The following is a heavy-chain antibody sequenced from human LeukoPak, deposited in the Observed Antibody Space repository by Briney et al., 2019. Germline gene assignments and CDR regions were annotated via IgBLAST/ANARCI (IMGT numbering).Heavy chain of an antibody. D-gene: IGHD2/OR15-2a*01. CDR1: GFTFSSYA. Sequence: TGGSLRLSCAASGFTFSSYAMSWVRQAPGKGLEWVSAISGSGGSTYYADSVKGRFTISRDNSKNTLYLQMNSLRAEDTAVYYCAKDAGVIPRRYLDYWGQGTLVTVSS. CDR2: ISGSGGST. J-gene: IGHJ4*02. V-gene: IGHV3-23*01. CDR3: AKDAGVIPRRYLDY.